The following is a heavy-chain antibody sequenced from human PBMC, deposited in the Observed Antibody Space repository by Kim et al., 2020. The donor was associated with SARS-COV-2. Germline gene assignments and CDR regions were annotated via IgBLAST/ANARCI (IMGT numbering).Heavy chain of an antibody. CDR3: ARVYYDSSGPTIDY. D-gene: IGHD3-22*01. J-gene: IGHJ4*02. Sequence: NPSLKSRVTISVDTSKNQFSLKLSSVTAADTAVYYCARVYYDSSGPTIDYWGQGTLVTVSS. V-gene: IGHV4-59*01.